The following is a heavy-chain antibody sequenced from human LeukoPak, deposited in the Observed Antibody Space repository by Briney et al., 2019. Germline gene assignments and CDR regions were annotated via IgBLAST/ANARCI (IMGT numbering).Heavy chain of an antibody. CDR3: VRLSVVSPHRYFDV. Sequence: SETLSLTCTVSGDSLSGYIRSWIRQPPGKGLEWIAYIYDNGNTNYNPSLKSRATISLDTPKNQYSLKVTSMTAADTAIYYCVRLSVVSPHRYFDVWGRGTLVTAFS. D-gene: IGHD4-23*01. V-gene: IGHV4-59*08. CDR2: IYDNGNT. CDR1: GDSLSGYI. J-gene: IGHJ2*01.